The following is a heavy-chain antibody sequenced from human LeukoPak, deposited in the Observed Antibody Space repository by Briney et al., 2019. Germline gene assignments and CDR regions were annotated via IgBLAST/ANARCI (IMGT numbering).Heavy chain of an antibody. CDR3: ERDPTAAGANWFDP. CDR1: GFTFSNYA. D-gene: IGHD6-13*01. J-gene: IGHJ5*02. V-gene: IGHV3-23*01. Sequence: GGSLRLSCAASGFTFSNYAMSWVRQAPGKGLEWVSAISGCGGSTYYADSVKGRFTISRDNAKNSLYLQMNSPRAEDTAVYYCERDPTAAGANWFDPWGQGTLVTVSS. CDR2: ISGCGGST.